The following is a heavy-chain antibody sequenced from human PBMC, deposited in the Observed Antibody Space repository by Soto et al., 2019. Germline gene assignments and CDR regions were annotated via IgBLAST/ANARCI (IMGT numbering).Heavy chain of an antibody. CDR2: IYYSGST. V-gene: IGHV4-39*01. CDR3: ASLSPGYYFDY. Sequence: QLQLQESGPGLVKPSETLSLTCTVSGGSISSSSYYWGWIRQPPGKGLEWIGSIYYSGSTYYNPSLKSRVTLSVDTSKNQFSLKLSSVTAADTAVYYCASLSPGYYFDYWGQGTLVTVSS. J-gene: IGHJ4*02. CDR1: GGSISSSSYY.